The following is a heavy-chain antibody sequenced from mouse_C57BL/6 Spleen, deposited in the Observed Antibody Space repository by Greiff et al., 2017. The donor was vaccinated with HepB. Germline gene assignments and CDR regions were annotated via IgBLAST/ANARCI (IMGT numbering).Heavy chain of an antibody. J-gene: IGHJ2*01. Sequence: EVQLQQSGPVLVKPGASVKMSCKASGYTFTDYYMNWVKQSHGKSLEWIGVINPYNGGTSYNQKFKGKATLTVDKSSSTAYMELNSLTSEDSAVYYCARFYYDYDEVFDYWGQGTTLTVSS. CDR1: GYTFTDYY. CDR2: INPYNGGT. V-gene: IGHV1-19*01. CDR3: ARFYYDYDEVFDY. D-gene: IGHD2-4*01.